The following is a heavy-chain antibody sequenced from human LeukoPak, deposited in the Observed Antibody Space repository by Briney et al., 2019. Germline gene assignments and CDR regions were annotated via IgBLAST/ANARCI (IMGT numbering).Heavy chain of an antibody. V-gene: IGHV3-53*01. Sequence: GGSLRLSCAASGFTVSSNYMSWVRQAPGKGLEWVSVIYSGGSTYYADSVKGRFTISRDNSKNTLYLQMNSLRAEDTAEYYCARDLLQAGGAFDIWGQGTMVTVSS. D-gene: IGHD3-10*01. J-gene: IGHJ3*02. CDR2: IYSGGST. CDR1: GFTVSSNY. CDR3: ARDLLQAGGAFDI.